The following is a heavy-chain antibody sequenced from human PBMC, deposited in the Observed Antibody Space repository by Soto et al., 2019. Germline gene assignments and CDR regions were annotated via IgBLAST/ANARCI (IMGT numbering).Heavy chain of an antibody. CDR2: IYYSGVT. J-gene: IGHJ5*02. D-gene: IGHD5-12*01. CDR1: GDSISTYN. CDR3: ARVAADIASWLDP. V-gene: IGHV4-59*01. Sequence: QGQLQESGPGLVKPSETLSLTCTVSGDSISTYNWGWIRQPPGKGLEWIGCIYYSGVTNYNPSLTRRGTISVDTTKNQLSLKLNSVTAADTAVYYCARVAADIASWLDPWGQGTLVTVSS.